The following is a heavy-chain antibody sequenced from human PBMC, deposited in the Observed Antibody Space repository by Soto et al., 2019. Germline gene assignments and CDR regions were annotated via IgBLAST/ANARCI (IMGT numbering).Heavy chain of an antibody. D-gene: IGHD5-12*01. Sequence: PSETLSLTCTVSGGSISSYYWSWIRQPPGKGLEWIGYIYYSGSTNYNPSLKSQVTISVDTSKNQFSLKLSSVTAADTAVYYCAREYSGYDYGYYYCGMDVWGQGTTVTVSS. CDR2: IYYSGST. V-gene: IGHV4-59*01. CDR3: AREYSGYDYGYYYCGMDV. CDR1: GGSISSYY. J-gene: IGHJ6*02.